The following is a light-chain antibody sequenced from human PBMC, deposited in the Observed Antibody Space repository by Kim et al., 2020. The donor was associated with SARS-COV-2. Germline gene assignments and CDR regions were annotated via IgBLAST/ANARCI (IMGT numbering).Light chain of an antibody. CDR2: EDT. CDR1: KLGDKY. V-gene: IGLV3-1*01. Sequence: VSPGQTASITCSGDKLGDKYACWYQQKPGQSPVLVIYEDTKRPSGIPERFSGSNSGNTATLTIGGTQAMDEADYYCQAWDTSTVVFGGGTQLTVL. J-gene: IGLJ3*02. CDR3: QAWDTSTVV.